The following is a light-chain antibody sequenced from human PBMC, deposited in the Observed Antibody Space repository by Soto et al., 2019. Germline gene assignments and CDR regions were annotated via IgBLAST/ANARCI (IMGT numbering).Light chain of an antibody. CDR3: QQYGRAPLT. CDR1: QTITNNY. J-gene: IGKJ4*01. V-gene: IGKV3-20*01. Sequence: EIVLTQSPGTLSLSPGERSTLSCRASQTITNNYLAWYQQKPGQAPRLLIYGASSRATGIPDRFSGSGSGTDFTLTISRLEPEDSAVYYCQQYGRAPLTFGGWTKVEIK. CDR2: GAS.